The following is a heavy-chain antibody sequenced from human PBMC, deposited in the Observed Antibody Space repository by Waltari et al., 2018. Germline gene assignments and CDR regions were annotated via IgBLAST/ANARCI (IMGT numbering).Heavy chain of an antibody. D-gene: IGHD3-10*01. V-gene: IGHV4-39*01. Sequence: QLQLQESGPGLVKPSETLSLTCPVSGGSISSSSYYWGWIRQPPGKGLEWIGSIYYSGSTYYNPSLKSRVTISVDTSKNQFSLKLSSVTAADTAVYYCARQGGSGSYYYFDYWGQGTLVTVSS. CDR3: ARQGGSGSYYYFDY. J-gene: IGHJ4*02. CDR1: GGSISSSSYY. CDR2: IYYSGST.